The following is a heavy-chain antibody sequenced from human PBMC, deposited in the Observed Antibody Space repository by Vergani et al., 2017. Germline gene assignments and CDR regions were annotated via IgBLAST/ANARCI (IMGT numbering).Heavy chain of an antibody. J-gene: IGHJ6*03. CDR2: IYTSGRT. V-gene: IGHV4-61*02. CDR1: GGSISSGSYY. CDR3: GRDSAGSGNYYYYYYMDV. D-gene: IGHD3-10*01. Sequence: QVQLQESGPGLVKPSQTLSLTCTVPGGSISSGSYYWSWIRQPAGKGLEWIGRIYTSGRTNYNPSLKSRVTIPVDTSKDQFSLKLSSVTAADTAVYYCGRDSAGSGNYYYYYYMDVWGKG.